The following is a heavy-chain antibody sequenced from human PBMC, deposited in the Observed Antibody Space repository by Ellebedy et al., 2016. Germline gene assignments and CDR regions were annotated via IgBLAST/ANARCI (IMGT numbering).Heavy chain of an antibody. CDR3: ATVHLGYSSSWYRSGDY. V-gene: IGHV1-18*01. CDR1: GYTFTSYG. D-gene: IGHD6-13*01. J-gene: IGHJ4*02. CDR2: ISAYNGNT. Sequence: ASVKVSXXASGYTFTSYGINWVRQAPGQGLEWMGWISAYNGNTNYAQKLQGRVTMTTDTSTSTAYMELRSLRSDDTAVYYCATVHLGYSSSWYRSGDYWGQGTLVTVSS.